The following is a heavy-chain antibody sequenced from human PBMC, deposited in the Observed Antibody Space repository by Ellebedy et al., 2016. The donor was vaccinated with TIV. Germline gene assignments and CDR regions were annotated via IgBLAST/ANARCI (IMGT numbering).Heavy chain of an antibody. CDR1: GYTFTSYY. J-gene: IGHJ6*02. D-gene: IGHD2-15*01. CDR2: INPSGGST. CDR3: ARCPGLGGYCSGGSCYSGPNYYYGMDV. V-gene: IGHV1-46*01. Sequence: ASVKVSCXASGYTFTSYYMHWVRQAPGQGLEWMGIINPSGGSTSYAQKFQGRVTMTRDTSTSTVYMELSSLRSEDTAVYYCARCPGLGGYCSGGSCYSGPNYYYGMDVWGQGTTVTVSS.